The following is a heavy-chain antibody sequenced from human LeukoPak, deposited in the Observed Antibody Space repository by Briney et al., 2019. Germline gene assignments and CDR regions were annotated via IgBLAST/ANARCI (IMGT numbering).Heavy chain of an antibody. J-gene: IGHJ5*02. CDR3: ARQDIVVVVAAGGENWFDP. CDR2: INHSGST. D-gene: IGHD2-15*01. Sequence: PSETLSLTCAVYGGSFSGYYWSWIRQPPGKGLEWIGEINHSGSTNYNPSLKSRVTISVDTSKNQFSLKLSSVTAADTAVYYCARQDIVVVVAAGGENWFDPWGQGTLVTVSS. CDR1: GGSFSGYY. V-gene: IGHV4-34*01.